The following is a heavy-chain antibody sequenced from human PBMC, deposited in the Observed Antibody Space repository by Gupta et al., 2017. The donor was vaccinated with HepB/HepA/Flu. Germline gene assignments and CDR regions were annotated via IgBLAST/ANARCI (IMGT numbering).Heavy chain of an antibody. CDR3: ARSPAAGRGYFDY. CDR2: ISYDGSNK. CDR1: GFTFSSYA. J-gene: IGHJ4*02. Sequence: QVQLVESGGGVVQPGRSLRLSCAAPGFTFSSYAMHWVRQAPGKGLEWVAVISYDGSNKYYADSVKGRFTISRDNSKNTLYLQMNSLRAEDTAVYYCARSPAAGRGYFDYWGQGTLVTVSS. D-gene: IGHD6-13*01. V-gene: IGHV3-30-3*01.